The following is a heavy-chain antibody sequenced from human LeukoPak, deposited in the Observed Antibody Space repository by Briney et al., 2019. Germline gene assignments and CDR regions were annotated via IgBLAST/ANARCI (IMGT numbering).Heavy chain of an antibody. CDR3: ARGRSTSMGLVPYMDV. CDR1: GFTFSGYS. J-gene: IGHJ6*03. Sequence: PGGSLRLSCAASGFTFSGYSMNWLRQPPGKGLEWVPSISSSSRCIYYADSVKGRFTISRANAKSSLYLQMNSLRTEDTAVYYCARGRSTSMGLVPYMDVWDKGTTVTVSS. V-gene: IGHV3-21*01. CDR2: ISSSSRCI. D-gene: IGHD2-2*01.